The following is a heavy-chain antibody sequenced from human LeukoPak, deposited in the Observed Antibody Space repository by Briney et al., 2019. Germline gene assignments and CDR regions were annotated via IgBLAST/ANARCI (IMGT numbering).Heavy chain of an antibody. D-gene: IGHD3-10*01. V-gene: IGHV4-59*08. CDR3: ARHGRPYYYGSGSYLGYFDY. CDR2: IYYSGST. J-gene: IGHJ4*02. CDR1: GGSISSYY. Sequence: SETLSLTCTVSGGSISSYYWSWIRQPPGKGLEWIGYIYYSGSTNYNPSLKSRVTISVDTSKNQFSLKLSSVTAADTAVYYCARHGRPYYYGSGSYLGYFDYWGQGTLVTVSS.